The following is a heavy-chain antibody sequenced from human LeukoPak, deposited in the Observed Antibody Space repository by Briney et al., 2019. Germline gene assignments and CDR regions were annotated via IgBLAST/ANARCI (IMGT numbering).Heavy chain of an antibody. Sequence: SETLSLTCTVSGGSISSDYWSWIRQPPGKGLEWIGNIYYSGSATYNPSLKSRVTISLDMSKNQLSLKLSSVTAADTAVYYCARGEWWLDPWGQGTLVAVSS. CDR1: GGSISSDY. CDR2: IYYSGSA. V-gene: IGHV4-59*01. D-gene: IGHD2-8*01. J-gene: IGHJ5*02. CDR3: ARGEWWLDP.